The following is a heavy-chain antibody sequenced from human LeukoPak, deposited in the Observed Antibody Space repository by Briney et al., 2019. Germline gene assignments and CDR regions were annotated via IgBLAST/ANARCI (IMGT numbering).Heavy chain of an antibody. D-gene: IGHD4-17*01. CDR1: GFTFGGYG. J-gene: IGHJ4*02. CDR2: IAYDGSRA. Sequence: GGSLRLSCAGSGFTFGGYGMHWFRQTPGKGLEWVAVIAYDGSRAFYADSVKGRFTISRDNSKNTMSVQMNSLRAEDTAVYYCAKGDDDYGDPEGFGYFDYWGQGTLVTVSS. V-gene: IGHV3-30*02. CDR3: AKGDDDYGDPEGFGYFDY.